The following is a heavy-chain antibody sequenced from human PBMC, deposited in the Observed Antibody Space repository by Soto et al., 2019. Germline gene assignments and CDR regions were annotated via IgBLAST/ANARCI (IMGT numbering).Heavy chain of an antibody. CDR1: GDSVPSNSAA. J-gene: IGHJ6*03. D-gene: IGHD1-7*01. CDR2: TYYRSRWYN. CDR3: AGTTSHYWYYMDV. Sequence: SQTLSLTCVISGDSVPSNSAAWNWIRQSPSRGLEWLGRTYYRSRWYNDYVVSVKSRITVNPDTSKNQFSLQLTSVTPEDTAVYYCAGTTSHYWYYMDVWGKGTTVTVSS. V-gene: IGHV6-1*01.